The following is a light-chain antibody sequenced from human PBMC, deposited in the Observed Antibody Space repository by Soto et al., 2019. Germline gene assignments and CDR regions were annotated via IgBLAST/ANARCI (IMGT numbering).Light chain of an antibody. CDR2: GAS. CDR1: QSVSSSY. CDR3: QQFGSSSWT. V-gene: IGKV3-20*01. J-gene: IGKJ1*01. Sequence: ESVLTQSPGTLHLSPGEKATLSCRASQSVSSSYLAWYQQKPGQAPRLLIYGASSRATGIPDRFSGSGSGIDFTLTVSRLEPEDFAVYYCQQFGSSSWTFGQGTKVEIK.